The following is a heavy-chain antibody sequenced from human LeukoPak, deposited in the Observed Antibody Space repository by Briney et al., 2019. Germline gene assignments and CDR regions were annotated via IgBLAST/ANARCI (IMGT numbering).Heavy chain of an antibody. J-gene: IGHJ4*02. Sequence: GGSLRLSCSVSGXTISDYAMHWVRQAPGKGLEYVSSISSNGVSTYYVDSVKGRFTISRDNSKNALYLQMSSLRTEDTAVYYCVKDRWVDYWGQGILVSVSS. V-gene: IGHV3-64D*09. CDR3: VKDRWVDY. CDR2: ISSNGVST. CDR1: GXTISDYA. D-gene: IGHD3-16*01.